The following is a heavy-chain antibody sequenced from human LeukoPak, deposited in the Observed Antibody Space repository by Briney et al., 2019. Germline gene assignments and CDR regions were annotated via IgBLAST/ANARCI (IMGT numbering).Heavy chain of an antibody. J-gene: IGHJ3*02. Sequence: ASLKVSCKASGYTFTSYGISWVRQAPGQGLEWMGWISAYNGNTNYAQKVQGRVTMTTDTSTSTAYMELRSLRSDDTAVYYCARDRWYSRNWNDAVDIWGQGTMVTVSS. CDR3: ARDRWYSRNWNDAVDI. CDR1: GYTFTSYG. CDR2: ISAYNGNT. D-gene: IGHD6-13*01. V-gene: IGHV1-18*01.